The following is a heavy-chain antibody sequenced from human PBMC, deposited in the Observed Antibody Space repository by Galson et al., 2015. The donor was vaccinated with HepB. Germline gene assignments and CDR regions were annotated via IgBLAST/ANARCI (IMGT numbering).Heavy chain of an antibody. J-gene: IGHJ6*02. CDR3: ARDGKQAGEYYYDSSGYPPSGGMDV. CDR1: GDSVSSNSAA. Sequence: CAISGDSVSSNSAAWNWIRQSPSRGLEWLGRTYYRSKWYNDYAVSVKSRITINPDTSKNQFSLQLNSVTPEDTAVYYCARDGKQAGEYYYDSSGYPPSGGMDVWGQGTTVTVSS. D-gene: IGHD3-22*01. V-gene: IGHV6-1*01. CDR2: TYYRSKWYN.